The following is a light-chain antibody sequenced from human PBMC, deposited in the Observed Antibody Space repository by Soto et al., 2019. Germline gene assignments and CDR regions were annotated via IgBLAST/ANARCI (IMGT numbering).Light chain of an antibody. J-gene: IGKJ1*01. CDR1: QSGSSN. Sequence: EILLTQSPATLCVSPGERATISCRASQSGSSNLAWYQQKPGQAPRLLIYGASTRATGIPARFSGSGAGTEFTLTISSLQSEDFAVYYCQQYNNWTRTFGQGTKVDIK. CDR2: GAS. V-gene: IGKV3-15*01. CDR3: QQYNNWTRT.